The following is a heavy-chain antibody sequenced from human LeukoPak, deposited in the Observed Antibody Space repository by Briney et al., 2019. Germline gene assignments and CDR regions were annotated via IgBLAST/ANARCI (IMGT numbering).Heavy chain of an antibody. V-gene: IGHV4-34*01. Sequence: PSETLSLTCAVYGGSFSGYYWSWIRQPPGKGLEWIGEINHSGSTNYNPSLKSRVTISVDTSKNQFSLKLSSVTAADTAVYYCARGAAAGTSARTYYFDYWGQGTLVTVSS. CDR1: GGSFSGYY. D-gene: IGHD6-13*01. J-gene: IGHJ4*02. CDR3: ARGAAAGTSARTYYFDY. CDR2: INHSGST.